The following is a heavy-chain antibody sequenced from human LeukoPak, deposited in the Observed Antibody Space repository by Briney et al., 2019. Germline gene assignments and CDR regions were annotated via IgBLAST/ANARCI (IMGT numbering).Heavy chain of an antibody. D-gene: IGHD7-27*01. J-gene: IGHJ1*01. Sequence: SVKVSCKASGYTFTSYGISWVRQAPGQGLEWMGGIIPIFGTGNYAQKFQGRVTITADKSTNTAYMELSSLKSEDTAVYYCARDHDLTGTYEYLKYWGQGTLVAVSS. CDR1: GYTFTSYG. V-gene: IGHV1-69*06. CDR2: IIPIFGTG. CDR3: ARDHDLTGTYEYLKY.